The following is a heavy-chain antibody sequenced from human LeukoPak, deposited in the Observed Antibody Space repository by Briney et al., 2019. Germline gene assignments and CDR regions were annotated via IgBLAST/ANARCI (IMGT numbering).Heavy chain of an antibody. Sequence: GGSLRLSCAASGFTFSSYAMSWVRQAPGKGLEWVSAISGSGGSTYYADSVKGRFTISRDNSKNTLYLQMNSLRAEDTAVYYXAKXYGSGSHYGMDVWGQGTTVTVSS. D-gene: IGHD3-10*01. CDR2: ISGSGGST. J-gene: IGHJ6*02. V-gene: IGHV3-23*01. CDR1: GFTFSSYA. CDR3: AKXYGSGSHYGMDV.